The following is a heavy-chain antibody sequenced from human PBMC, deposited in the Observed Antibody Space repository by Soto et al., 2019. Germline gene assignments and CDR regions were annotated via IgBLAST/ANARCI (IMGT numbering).Heavy chain of an antibody. J-gene: IGHJ4*02. CDR1: GYTFTIYG. CDR2: ISAYNGNT. CDR3: ARDGREWLVIGLDY. Sequence: GASVKVSCTASGYTFTIYGINWVRQAPGQGLEWMGWISAYNGNTNYAQKLQGRVTMTTDTSTSTAYMELRSLRSDDTAVYYCARDGREWLVIGLDYWGQGTLVTVSS. D-gene: IGHD6-19*01. V-gene: IGHV1-18*01.